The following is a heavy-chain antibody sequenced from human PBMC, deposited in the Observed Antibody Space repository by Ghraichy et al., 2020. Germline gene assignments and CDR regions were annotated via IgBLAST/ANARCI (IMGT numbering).Heavy chain of an antibody. V-gene: IGHV5-51*01. CDR2: IYPGDSDT. Sequence: GESLNISCKGSGYSFTSYWIGWVRQMPGKGLEWMGIIYPGDSDTRYSPSFQGQVTISADKSISTAYLQWSSLKASDTAMYYCARLLGYCSSTSCYRPYFDYWGQGTLVTVSS. CDR1: GYSFTSYW. CDR3: ARLLGYCSSTSCYRPYFDY. J-gene: IGHJ4*02. D-gene: IGHD2-2*01.